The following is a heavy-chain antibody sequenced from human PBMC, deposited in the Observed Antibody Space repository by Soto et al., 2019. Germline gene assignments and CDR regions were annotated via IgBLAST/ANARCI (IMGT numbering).Heavy chain of an antibody. CDR1: GYTFTTYA. Sequence: QVQLVQSGAEVKKPGASVKVSCKAYGYTFTTYAMHWVRQAPGQRLGWMGWINAGNGNTKYSQKFQGRVTITRDTSASTAYMGLSRLRSEDTAVYYCARDLGGWPDYWGQGTLVTVSS. V-gene: IGHV1-3*01. J-gene: IGHJ4*02. D-gene: IGHD2-15*01. CDR2: INAGNGNT. CDR3: ARDLGGWPDY.